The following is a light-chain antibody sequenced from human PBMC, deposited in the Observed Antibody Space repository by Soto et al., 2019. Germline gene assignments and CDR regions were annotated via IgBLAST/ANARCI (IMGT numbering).Light chain of an antibody. J-gene: IGLJ1*01. CDR1: SSDVGGYNY. V-gene: IGLV2-14*01. Sequence: QSALTRPASVSGSPGQSITISCTGTSSDVGGYNYVSWYQQHPGKAPKLMIYDVSNRPPGVSNRFSGSKSGNTASLTISGLQAEDEADYYCSSYTSSSTLDYVFGTGTKVTVL. CDR3: SSYTSSSTLDYV. CDR2: DVS.